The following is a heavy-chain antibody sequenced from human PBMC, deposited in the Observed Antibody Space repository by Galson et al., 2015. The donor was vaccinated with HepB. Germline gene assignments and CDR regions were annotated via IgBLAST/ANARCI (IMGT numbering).Heavy chain of an antibody. V-gene: IGHV3-15*01. J-gene: IGHJ3*02. CDR1: GFTFSNAW. Sequence: SLRLSCAASGFTFSNAWMSWVRQAPGKGLEWVGRIKSKTDGGTTDYAAPVKGRFTISRDDSKNTLYLQMNSLKTEDTAVYYCTTVVEYDFWSGYYSAFDIWGQGTMVTVSS. CDR3: TTVVEYDFWSGYYSAFDI. D-gene: IGHD3-3*01. CDR2: IKSKTDGGTT.